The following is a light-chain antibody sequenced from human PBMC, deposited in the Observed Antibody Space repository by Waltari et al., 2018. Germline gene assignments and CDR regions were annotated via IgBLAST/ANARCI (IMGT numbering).Light chain of an antibody. CDR1: QSISSW. J-gene: IGKJ1*01. CDR2: KAS. Sequence: DIQMTQSPSTLSASVGDRVTITCRASQSISSWLAWYQQKPGTAPKLLIYKASTLESGVPSRFSGSGSGKEFTLTINRLQPDDFATYYCQQYNGYWTFGQGTKVEIK. V-gene: IGKV1-5*03. CDR3: QQYNGYWT.